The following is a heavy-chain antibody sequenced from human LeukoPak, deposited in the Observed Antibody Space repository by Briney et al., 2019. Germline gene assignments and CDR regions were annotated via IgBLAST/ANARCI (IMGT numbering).Heavy chain of an antibody. Sequence: ASVKVSCKASGYTFTSYDINWVRQATGRGLEWMGWMNPNSGNTGYAQKFQGRVTITRNTSISTAYMELSSLRSEDTAVYYCARDVRWLQPTAEYFQHWGQGTLVTVSS. CDR1: GYTFTSYD. V-gene: IGHV1-8*03. D-gene: IGHD5-24*01. CDR3: ARDVRWLQPTAEYFQH. J-gene: IGHJ1*01. CDR2: MNPNSGNT.